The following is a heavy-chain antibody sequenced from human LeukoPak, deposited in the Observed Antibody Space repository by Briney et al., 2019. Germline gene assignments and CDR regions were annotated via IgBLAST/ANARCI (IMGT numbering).Heavy chain of an antibody. D-gene: IGHD2-2*01. Sequence: PSETLSLTCTVSGGSISSYYWSWIRQPAGKGLEWIGRIYTSGSTNYNPSLKSRVTMSLDTSKNQFSLKLSSVTAADTAVYYCARVVPAASYYYYYYMDVWGKGTTVTVSS. CDR3: ARVVPAASYYYYYYMDV. J-gene: IGHJ6*03. CDR2: IYTSGST. V-gene: IGHV4-4*07. CDR1: GGSISSYY.